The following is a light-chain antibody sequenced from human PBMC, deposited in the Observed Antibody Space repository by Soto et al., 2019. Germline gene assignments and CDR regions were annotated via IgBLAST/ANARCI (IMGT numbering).Light chain of an antibody. CDR2: DAS. CDR1: QSVRSY. J-gene: IGKJ1*01. CDR3: QQRSNWPPWWT. V-gene: IGKV3-11*01. Sequence: EFVLTQSPATLSLSPGERATLSCRASQSVRSYLAWYQQKPGQAPRLLIYDASNRATGIPARFSGSGSGTDFTLTISSLEPEDFAVYYCQQRSNWPPWWTFGQGTKVEIK.